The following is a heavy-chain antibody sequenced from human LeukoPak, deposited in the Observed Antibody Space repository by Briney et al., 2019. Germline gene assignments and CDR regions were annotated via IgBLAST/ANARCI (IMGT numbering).Heavy chain of an antibody. CDR3: AELGITMIGGG. V-gene: IGHV3-48*03. CDR2: ISSSGSTI. CDR1: GFTFSSYE. J-gene: IGHJ6*04. Sequence: GGSLRLSCAASGFTFSSYEMNWVRQAPGKGLEWVSYISSSGSTIYYADSVKGRFTISRDNAKNSLYLQMNSLRAEDTAVYYCAELGITMIGGGWGKGTTVTISS. D-gene: IGHD3-10*02.